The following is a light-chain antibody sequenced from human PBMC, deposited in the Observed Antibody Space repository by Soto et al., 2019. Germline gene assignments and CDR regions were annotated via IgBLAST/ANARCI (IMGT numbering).Light chain of an antibody. Sequence: QSVLTQPPSVSGAPGQRVTISCTGSSSSIGAGYDVHWYQQLPGTAPKLLIYGNSNRPSGVPDRFSGSKSGTSASLAITGLQAEDEADYYCQSYDSSLSSVVLGGGTKLTVL. CDR1: SSSIGAGYD. CDR3: QSYDSSLSSVV. CDR2: GNS. V-gene: IGLV1-40*01. J-gene: IGLJ2*01.